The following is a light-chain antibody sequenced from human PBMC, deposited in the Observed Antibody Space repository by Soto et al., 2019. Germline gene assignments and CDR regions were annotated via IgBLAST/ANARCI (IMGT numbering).Light chain of an antibody. CDR3: ATWDANTQV. CDR2: LEGSGSY. CDR1: SRHSSYI. J-gene: IGLJ3*02. V-gene: IGLV4-60*02. Sequence: QPVLTQSSSASASLGSSVKLTCTLSSRHSSYIIAWHQQQPGKAPRYLMKLEGSGSYNKGSGVPDRFSGSSSGADRYLTISNLQFEDEAEYYCATWDANTQVFGGGTKLTVL.